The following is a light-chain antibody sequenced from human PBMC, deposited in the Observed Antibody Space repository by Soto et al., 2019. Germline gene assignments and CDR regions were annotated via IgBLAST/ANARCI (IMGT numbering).Light chain of an antibody. Sequence: EIVMTQSPDTLSVSPGDTATLSCRSSQNIHINLAWYQQKPGQAPTLLIYGVTARAPGVPARFSGSGHGTDFTLTIRSVQSGDFGVFYCQQYEGWPRTFGLGTKVEIQ. V-gene: IGKV3-15*01. CDR1: QNIHIN. CDR2: GVT. J-gene: IGKJ2*01. CDR3: QQYEGWPRT.